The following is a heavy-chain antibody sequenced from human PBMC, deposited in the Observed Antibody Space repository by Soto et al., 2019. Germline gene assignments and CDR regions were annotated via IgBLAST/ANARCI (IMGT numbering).Heavy chain of an antibody. Sequence: QVQLVQSGAEVKKPGSSVKVSCKASGGTFSSYTISWVRQAPGQGLEWMGRIIPILGIANYAQKFQGRVTITADKSTSTAYMELSSLRSEDTAVYYCASGFGAYYYYGMDVWGQGTTVTVSS. D-gene: IGHD3-10*01. CDR1: GGTFSSYT. CDR2: IIPILGIA. J-gene: IGHJ6*02. V-gene: IGHV1-69*02. CDR3: ASGFGAYYYYGMDV.